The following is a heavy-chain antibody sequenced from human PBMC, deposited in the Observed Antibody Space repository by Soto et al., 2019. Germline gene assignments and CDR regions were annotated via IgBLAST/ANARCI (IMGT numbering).Heavy chain of an antibody. D-gene: IGHD6-19*01. CDR3: AGGQDAVGQAGRRADHYYCRMDV. Sequence: EVQVVEAGGGLVQPGGSLTLYCAASGFTFSNYWMNWVRQAPGTGLEWVANIQEYGNGKNYVDSVQGRFTIFRDNAQNALLLQMNSRKTEDTAVYYCAGGQDAVGQAGRRADHYYCRMDVWGQGTTGTVSS. J-gene: IGHJ6*02. V-gene: IGHV3-7*03. CDR2: IQEYGNGK. CDR1: GFTFSNYW.